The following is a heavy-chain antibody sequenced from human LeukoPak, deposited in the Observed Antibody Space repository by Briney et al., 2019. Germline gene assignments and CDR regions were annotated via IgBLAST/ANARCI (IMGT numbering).Heavy chain of an antibody. Sequence: SETLSLTCTVSGGSISSGSYYWGWIRQPPGKGLEWIGSIYHSGSTYYNPSLKSRVTISVDTSKNQFSLKLSSVTAADTAVYYCARAVTGTGQGEWFDPWGQGTLVTVSS. CDR3: ARAVTGTGQGEWFDP. D-gene: IGHD1-1*01. CDR1: GGSISSGSYY. CDR2: IYHSGST. V-gene: IGHV4-39*07. J-gene: IGHJ5*02.